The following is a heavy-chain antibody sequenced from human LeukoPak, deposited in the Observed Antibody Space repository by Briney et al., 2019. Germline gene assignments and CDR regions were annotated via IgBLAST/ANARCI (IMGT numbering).Heavy chain of an antibody. J-gene: IGHJ4*02. Sequence: PGGSLRLSCAASGFTFSSYAMTWVRQAPGKGLEWVSAVSGSGDTTYYADSVQGQFSISRDNSKNTLYVQMNSLSPEDTAIYYCAKGPVVPIATYFFDFWGPGTLVIVSS. D-gene: IGHD2-2*01. CDR3: AKGPVVPIATYFFDF. CDR2: VSGSGDTT. CDR1: GFTFSSYA. V-gene: IGHV3-23*01.